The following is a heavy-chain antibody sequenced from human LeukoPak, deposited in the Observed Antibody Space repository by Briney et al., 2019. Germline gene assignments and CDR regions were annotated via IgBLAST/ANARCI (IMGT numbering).Heavy chain of an antibody. D-gene: IGHD2-8*01. V-gene: IGHV3-74*01. Sequence: GGSLRLSCAASGSTFSGHWMHWVRQTPGKGLVWVADINGDGTATNYAGSVKGRFTISRDNAKNTLYLQMNTLRAEDTAVYYCAKDKWWGASDHWGQGSLVTVSS. J-gene: IGHJ4*02. CDR2: INGDGTAT. CDR3: AKDKWWGASDH. CDR1: GSTFSGHW.